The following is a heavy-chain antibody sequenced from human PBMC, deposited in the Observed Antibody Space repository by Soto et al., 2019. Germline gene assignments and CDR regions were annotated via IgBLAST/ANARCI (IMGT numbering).Heavy chain of an antibody. CDR1: GYSFTSYY. J-gene: IGHJ3*02. CDR2: INPSGGST. D-gene: IGHD2-15*01. Sequence: ASVKVSCKASGYSFTSYYMHWVRHSPGQGLEWMGIINPSGGSTSYAQKFQGRVTMTRDTSTSTVYMELSSLRSEDTAVYYCARVPRCSGGSCYSRDAFDIWGQGTMVTVSS. V-gene: IGHV1-46*03. CDR3: ARVPRCSGGSCYSRDAFDI.